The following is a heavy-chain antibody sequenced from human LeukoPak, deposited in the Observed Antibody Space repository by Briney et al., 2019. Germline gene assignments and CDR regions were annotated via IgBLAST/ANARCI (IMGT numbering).Heavy chain of an antibody. D-gene: IGHD1-26*01. V-gene: IGHV3-7*01. CDR3: ARHRYHHLDY. CDR2: IIQDGSGT. CDR1: GFTFSDGFTFSDYW. J-gene: IGHJ4*02. Sequence: GGSLRLSCAASGFTFSDGFTFSDYWMTWVRQAPGKGLEWVANIIQDGSGTFYADSVKGRFIISRDNSKNSVFLQMNSLRAEDTAVYYCARHRYHHLDYWGQGVLVTVSS.